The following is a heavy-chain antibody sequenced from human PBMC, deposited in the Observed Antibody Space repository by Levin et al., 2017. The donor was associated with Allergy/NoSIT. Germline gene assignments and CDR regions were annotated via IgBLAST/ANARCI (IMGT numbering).Heavy chain of an antibody. Sequence: KISCKASGGTFSSYTISWVRQAPGQGLEWMGRIIPILGIANYAQKFQGRVTITADKSTSTAYMELSSLRSEDTAVYYCARDSGVRGAKWDVWGKGTTVTVSS. CDR1: GGTFSSYT. V-gene: IGHV1-69*04. D-gene: IGHD1-26*01. CDR3: ARDSGVRGAKWDV. CDR2: IIPILGIA. J-gene: IGHJ6*04.